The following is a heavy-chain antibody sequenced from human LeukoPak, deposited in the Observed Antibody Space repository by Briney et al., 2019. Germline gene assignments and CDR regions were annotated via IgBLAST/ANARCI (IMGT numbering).Heavy chain of an antibody. Sequence: GRSLRLSCAASGFTFSSYAMSWVRQAPGKGLEWVSAISGSGGSTYYADSVKGRFTISRDNSKNTLYLQMNSLRAEDTAVYYCAKDLDIYYDSSGYPDYWGQGTLVTVSS. CDR2: ISGSGGST. V-gene: IGHV3-23*01. D-gene: IGHD3-22*01. CDR1: GFTFSSYA. J-gene: IGHJ4*02. CDR3: AKDLDIYYDSSGYPDY.